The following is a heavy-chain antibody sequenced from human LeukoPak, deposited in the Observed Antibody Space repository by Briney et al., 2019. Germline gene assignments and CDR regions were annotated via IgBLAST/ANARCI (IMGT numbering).Heavy chain of an antibody. V-gene: IGHV3-21*01. CDR2: ISSSSAFM. Sequence: GGSLRLSCAASGFTFSSYSMNWVRQAPGKGLEWVSSISSSSAFMCYADSLKGRFAISRDNAKNSLYLQINSLRAEDTAIYYCTRALAGAFDYWGQGTLVTVSS. J-gene: IGHJ4*02. D-gene: IGHD6-19*01. CDR3: TRALAGAFDY. CDR1: GFTFSSYS.